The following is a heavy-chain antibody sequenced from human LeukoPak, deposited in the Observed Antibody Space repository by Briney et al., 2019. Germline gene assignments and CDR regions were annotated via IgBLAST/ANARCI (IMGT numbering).Heavy chain of an antibody. D-gene: IGHD3-22*01. J-gene: IGHJ4*02. CDR2: ITTDT. CDR3: AKAGSGHYYDY. CDR1: GFALNSYD. V-gene: IGHV3-23*01. Sequence: GGSLRPSCAASGFALNSYDMTWVRRAPGKGLGWVSLITTDTYYADSVRGRFTISRDNSKNTLYLQMNSLRADDTAVYYCAKAGSGHYYDYWGQGTLVTVSS.